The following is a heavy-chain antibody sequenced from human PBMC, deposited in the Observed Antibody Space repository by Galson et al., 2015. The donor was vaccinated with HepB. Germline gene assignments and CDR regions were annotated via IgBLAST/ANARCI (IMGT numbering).Heavy chain of an antibody. CDR3: ARFYDFWSGWIHRYYYYGMDV. D-gene: IGHD3-3*01. CDR2: ISYDGSNK. Sequence: SLRLSCAASGFTFSSYAMHWVRQAPGKGLEWVAVISYDGSNKYYADSVKGRFTISRDNSKNTLYLQMNSLRAEDTAVYYCARFYDFWSGWIHRYYYYGMDVWGQGTTVTVSS. CDR1: GFTFSSYA. V-gene: IGHV3-30-3*01. J-gene: IGHJ6*02.